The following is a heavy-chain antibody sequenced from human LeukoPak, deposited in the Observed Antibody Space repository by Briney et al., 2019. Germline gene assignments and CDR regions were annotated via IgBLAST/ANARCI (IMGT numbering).Heavy chain of an antibody. V-gene: IGHV3-7*04. D-gene: IGHD3-16*01. CDR3: ARGGISPDDAFDI. Sequence: GGSLRLSCAASGFTFSSYWMSWVRQAPGKGLEWVANIKQDGSEKYYVDSVKGRFTISRDNAKSSLYLQMNSLRAEDTAVYYCARGGISPDDAFDIWGQGTMVTVSS. CDR1: GFTFSSYW. CDR2: IKQDGSEK. J-gene: IGHJ3*02.